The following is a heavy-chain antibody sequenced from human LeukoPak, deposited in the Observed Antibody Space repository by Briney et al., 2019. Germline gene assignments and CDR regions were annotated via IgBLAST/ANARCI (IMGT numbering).Heavy chain of an antibody. CDR2: IIPIFGTA. CDR3: ARGGSRQLVHYYGMDV. D-gene: IGHD6-6*01. J-gene: IGHJ6*02. CDR1: GGTFSSYA. Sequence: SVKVSCKASGGTFSSYAISWVRQAPGQGLEWMGGIIPIFGTANYAQKFQGRVTITADESTSTAYMELSSLRSEDTAVYYCARGGSRQLVHYYGMDVWGQGTTVTVSS. V-gene: IGHV1-69*13.